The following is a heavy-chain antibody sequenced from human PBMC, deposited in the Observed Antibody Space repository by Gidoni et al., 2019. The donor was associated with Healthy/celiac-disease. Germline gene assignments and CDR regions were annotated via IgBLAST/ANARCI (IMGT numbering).Heavy chain of an antibody. CDR1: GGTFSSHA. J-gene: IGHJ6*02. CDR2: ISPIFGTA. Sequence: QVQLVQSGAEVKKPGSSVKVSCTASGGTFSSHAISWVRQAPGQGLEWMGGISPIFGTANYAQKFQGRVTMTADESTSTAYMELSSLRSEDTAVYYCARVSVTMIRQTFYYGMDVWGQGTTVTVSS. V-gene: IGHV1-69*01. CDR3: ARVSVTMIRQTFYYGMDV. D-gene: IGHD3-22*01.